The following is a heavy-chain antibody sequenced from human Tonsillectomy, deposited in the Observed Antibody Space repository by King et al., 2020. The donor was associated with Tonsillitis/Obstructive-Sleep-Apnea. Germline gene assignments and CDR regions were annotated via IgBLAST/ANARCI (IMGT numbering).Heavy chain of an antibody. CDR3: ARDVRYYDFWSGYYGEAFDI. J-gene: IGHJ3*02. CDR2: ISGYNDNT. CDR1: GYTFTSYG. D-gene: IGHD3-3*01. Sequence: QLVQSGAEVKKPGASVKVSCKASGYTFTSYGISWVRKAPGQGLEWMGWISGYNDNTNYAQKLQGRVTMTTDTATSTAYMGLTSLRSDDTAVYYCARDVRYYDFWSGYYGEAFDIWGQGTMVTVSS. V-gene: IGHV1-18*04.